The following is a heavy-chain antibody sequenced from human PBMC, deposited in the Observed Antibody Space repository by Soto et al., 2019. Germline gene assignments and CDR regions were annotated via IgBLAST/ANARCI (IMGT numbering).Heavy chain of an antibody. CDR1: GGSISSSSYY. Sequence: SETLSLTWTVSGGSISSSSYYWGWIRQQPGKGLEWIGSSYYSGSTYYNPSLKSRVTISVDTSKNQFSLKLSSVTAADTAVYYCASHTYYFWSGYYSHYYGMDVWGQGTTVTVSS. J-gene: IGHJ6*02. D-gene: IGHD3-3*01. CDR3: ASHTYYFWSGYYSHYYGMDV. CDR2: SYYSGST. V-gene: IGHV4-39*01.